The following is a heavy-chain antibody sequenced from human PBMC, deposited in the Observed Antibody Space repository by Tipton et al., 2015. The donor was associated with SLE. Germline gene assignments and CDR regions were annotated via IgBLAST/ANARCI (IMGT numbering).Heavy chain of an antibody. CDR3: ARDGGSSWFDENWFDP. CDR1: GGSMSSVSDY. D-gene: IGHD6-13*01. CDR2: IHTSGST. J-gene: IGHJ5*02. Sequence: LRLSCAVSGGSMSSVSDYWSWIRQPAGKGLEWIGRIHTSGSTYSNPSLDSRVTMSVDMSKNQFSLKLTSVTAADTAVYYCARDGGSSWFDENWFDPWGQGTLVTVSS. V-gene: IGHV4-61*02.